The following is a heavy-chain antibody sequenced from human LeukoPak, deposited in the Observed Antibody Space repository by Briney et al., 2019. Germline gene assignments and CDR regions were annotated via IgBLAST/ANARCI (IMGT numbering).Heavy chain of an antibody. CDR3: ARSGYGDPDY. D-gene: IGHD4-17*01. CDR2: IIPIFGTA. CDR1: GYTFTSYG. Sequence: SVKVSCKASGYTFTSYGISWVRQAPGQGLEWMGGIIPIFGTANYAQKFQGRVTITADESTSTAYMELSSLRSEDTAVYYCARSGYGDPDYWGQGTLVTVSS. V-gene: IGHV1-69*13. J-gene: IGHJ4*02.